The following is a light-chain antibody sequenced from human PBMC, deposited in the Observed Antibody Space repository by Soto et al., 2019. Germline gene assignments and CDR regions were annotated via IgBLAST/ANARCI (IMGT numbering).Light chain of an antibody. CDR1: ISDVAGYNY. CDR2: DVT. CDR3: SSYAGSNNLV. Sequence: QSALTQPRSVSGSHGQSVTISCTGTISDVAGYNYVSWYQHHPGKAPKLLISDVTKRPSWVPDRFSGSKSGSTASLTISELQAEDEADYYCSSYAGSNNLVFGGGTKVTVL. V-gene: IGLV2-11*01. J-gene: IGLJ2*01.